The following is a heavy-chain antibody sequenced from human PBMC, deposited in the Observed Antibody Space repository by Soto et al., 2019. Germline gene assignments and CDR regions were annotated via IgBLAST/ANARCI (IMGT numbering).Heavy chain of an antibody. V-gene: IGHV3-64D*06. D-gene: IGHD1-26*01. J-gene: IGHJ5*02. CDR2: INSNGHTT. Sequence: DGTLRLSCSASGFTFGTYAMHWARQAPGKGLEYVSRINSNGHTTNYADAVKGRFTIYRDNPKNRLHLQRSSLTSDDTAAYYCVKDMRATAASGFYNWFDPWGQRT. CDR3: VKDMRATAASGFYNWFDP. CDR1: GFTFGTYA.